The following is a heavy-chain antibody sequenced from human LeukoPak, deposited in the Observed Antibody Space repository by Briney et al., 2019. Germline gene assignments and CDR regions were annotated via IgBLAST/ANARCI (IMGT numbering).Heavy chain of an antibody. CDR3: AGNLWFGGNWFDP. CDR1: GCSISSYY. V-gene: IGHV4-59*08. J-gene: IGHJ5*02. D-gene: IGHD3-10*01. CDR2: IYYSGSN. Sequence: SETLSLTCTVSGCSISSYYWSWIRQPPGKGLEWIGSIYYSGSNNYNPSLKSRVTISIDTSKSQFSLKLSSVTDADTAVYYCAGNLWFGGNWFDPWGQGTLVTVSS.